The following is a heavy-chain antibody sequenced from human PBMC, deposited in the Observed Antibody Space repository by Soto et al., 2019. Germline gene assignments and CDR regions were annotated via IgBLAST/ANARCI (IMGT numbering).Heavy chain of an antibody. CDR3: ARPGHQWYYDSSGPFDD. Sequence: GESLKISCKGSGYSFTSYWIGWVRQMPGKGLEWMGIIYPGDSDTRYSPSFQGQVTISADKSISTAYLQWSSLKASDTAMYYCARPGHQWYYDSSGPFDDWGQGTLVTVSS. J-gene: IGHJ4*02. CDR1: GYSFTSYW. V-gene: IGHV5-51*01. D-gene: IGHD3-22*01. CDR2: IYPGDSDT.